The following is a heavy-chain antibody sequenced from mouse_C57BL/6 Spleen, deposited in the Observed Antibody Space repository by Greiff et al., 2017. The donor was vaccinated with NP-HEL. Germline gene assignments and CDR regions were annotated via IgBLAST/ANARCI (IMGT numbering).Heavy chain of an antibody. CDR3: ARERYGNYDAMDY. J-gene: IGHJ4*01. Sequence: EVQGVESGGGLVKPGGSLKLSCAASGFTFSSYAMSWVRQTPEKRLEWVATISDGGSYTYYPDNVKGRFTISRDNAKNNLYLQMSQLKSEDTAMYYCARERYGNYDAMDYWGQGTSVTVSS. V-gene: IGHV5-4*01. D-gene: IGHD2-10*02. CDR2: ISDGGSYT. CDR1: GFTFSSYA.